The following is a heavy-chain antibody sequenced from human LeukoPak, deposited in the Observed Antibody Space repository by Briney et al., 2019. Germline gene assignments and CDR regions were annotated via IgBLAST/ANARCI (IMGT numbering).Heavy chain of an antibody. J-gene: IGHJ1*01. Sequence: GGSLRLSCAASGFTFSSYSMNWVRQAPGKGLEWVSSISSSSSYIYYADSVKGRFTISRDNAKNSLYLQMNSLRAEDTAVYYCARGLYYYDSSGYYYYLEYFQHWGQGTLVTVSS. CDR3: ARGLYYYDSSGYYYYLEYFQH. D-gene: IGHD3-22*01. CDR1: GFTFSSYS. V-gene: IGHV3-21*01. CDR2: ISSSSSYI.